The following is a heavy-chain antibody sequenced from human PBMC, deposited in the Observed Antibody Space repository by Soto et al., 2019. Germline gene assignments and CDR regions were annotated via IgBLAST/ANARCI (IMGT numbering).Heavy chain of an antibody. Sequence: SETLSLTCSVSGASISSNFWSWVRQPPGKGLERIGNIYYSGSTQSNPSLKSRVTISLDTSKNQFSLKLSSVTAADTAVYYCASPKIAFYNWFDPWGQGTLVTVSS. D-gene: IGHD3-3*02. J-gene: IGHJ5*02. CDR3: ASPKIAFYNWFDP. V-gene: IGHV4-59*08. CDR1: GASISSNF. CDR2: IYYSGST.